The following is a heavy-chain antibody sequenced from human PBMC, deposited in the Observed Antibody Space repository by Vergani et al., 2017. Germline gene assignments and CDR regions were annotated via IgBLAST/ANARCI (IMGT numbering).Heavy chain of an antibody. CDR3: ARGRLMRRAGDYVDY. CDR2: IYYSGST. V-gene: IGHV4-59*01. J-gene: IGHJ4*02. CDR1: GGSISSYY. Sequence: QVQLQESGPGLVKPSETLSLTCTVSGGSISSYYWSWIRQPPGKGLEWIGYIYYSGSTNYNPSLKSRVTISVDTSKNQFSLKLSSVTAADTAVYYCARGRLMRRAGDYVDYWGQGTLVTVSS. D-gene: IGHD2-8*01.